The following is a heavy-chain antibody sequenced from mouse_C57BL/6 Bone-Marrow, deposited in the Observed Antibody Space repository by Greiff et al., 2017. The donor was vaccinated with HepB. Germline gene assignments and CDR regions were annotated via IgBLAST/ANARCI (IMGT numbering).Heavy chain of an antibody. J-gene: IGHJ4*01. CDR3: ARRGYGNYSYAMDY. CDR2: IDPSDSYT. V-gene: IGHV1-69*01. CDR1: GYTFTSYW. Sequence: QVQLKQPGAELVMPGASVKLSCKASGYTFTSYWMHWVKQRPGQGLEWIGEIDPSDSYTNYNQKFKGKSTLTVDKSSSTAYMQLSSLTSEDSAVYYCARRGYGNYSYAMDYWGQGTSVTVSS. D-gene: IGHD2-10*02.